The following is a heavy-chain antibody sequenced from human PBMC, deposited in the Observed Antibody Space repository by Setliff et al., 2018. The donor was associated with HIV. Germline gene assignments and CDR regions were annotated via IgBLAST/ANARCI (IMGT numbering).Heavy chain of an antibody. CDR2: INCNGGST. D-gene: IGHD6-19*01. CDR1: GFTFEDYG. V-gene: IGHV3-20*04. Sequence: PGGSLRLSCAVSGFTFEDYGMSWVRQAPGKGLEWVSGINCNGGSTGYVDSVNGRFTISRNNAKNSLYLQMNSLRAEDMALYYCVRDKWLVPDTFDIWGQGTIVTVSS. J-gene: IGHJ3*02. CDR3: VRDKWLVPDTFDI.